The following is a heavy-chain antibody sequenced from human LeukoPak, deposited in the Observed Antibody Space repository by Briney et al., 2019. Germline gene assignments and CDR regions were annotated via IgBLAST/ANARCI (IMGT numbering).Heavy chain of an antibody. J-gene: IGHJ3*02. CDR3: ARCRAVYYDSSGSARGFYFDI. CDR1: GGSISSSSYY. D-gene: IGHD3-22*01. CDR2: IYHSGST. Sequence: SETLSLTCTVSGGSISSSSYYWGWIRQPPGKGLEWIGSIYHSGSTYYNPSLKSRVTISVDTSKNQFSLKLSSVTAADTAVYYCARCRAVYYDSSGSARGFYFDIWGQGTMVTVSS. V-gene: IGHV4-39*07.